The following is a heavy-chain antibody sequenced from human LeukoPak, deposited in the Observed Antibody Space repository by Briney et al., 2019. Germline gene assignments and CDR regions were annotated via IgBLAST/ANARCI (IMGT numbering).Heavy chain of an antibody. J-gene: IGHJ6*04. CDR1: GFAPSSYW. CDR3: GRVRYHYGMDV. D-gene: IGHD1-14*01. CDR2: INQDGSDK. V-gene: IGHV3-7*03. Sequence: GGSLRLSCVASGFAPSSYWMTWVRQAPGKGLEWVASINQDGSDKHYVDSVKGRFKISRNVADNSLYVQMNSLRAEDTAVYYCGRVRYHYGMDVWGKGTTVTVSS.